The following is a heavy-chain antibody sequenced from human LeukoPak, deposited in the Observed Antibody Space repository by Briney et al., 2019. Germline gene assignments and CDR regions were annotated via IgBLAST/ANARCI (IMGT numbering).Heavy chain of an antibody. V-gene: IGHV3-30*04. Sequence: GGSLRLSCAASGFTFSSYAMHWVRQAPGKGLEWVAVISYDGSNKYYADSVKGRFTISRDNSKNTLYLQMNSLRAEDTAVYYCARDGTDYGDYYFDYWGQGTLVTVSS. CDR3: ARDGTDYGDYYFDY. J-gene: IGHJ4*02. CDR1: GFTFSSYA. D-gene: IGHD4-17*01. CDR2: ISYDGSNK.